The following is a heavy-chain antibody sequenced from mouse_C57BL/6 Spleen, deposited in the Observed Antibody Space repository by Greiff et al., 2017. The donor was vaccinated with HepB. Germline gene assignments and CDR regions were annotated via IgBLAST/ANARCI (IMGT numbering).Heavy chain of an antibody. D-gene: IGHD3-2*02. CDR3: ARSRQLKGYYFDY. CDR2: IDPSDSYT. Sequence: VQLQQPGAELVMPGASVKLSCKASGYTFTSYWMHWVKQRPGQGLEWIGEIDPSDSYTNYNQKFKGKSTLTVDKSSSTAYMQLSSLTSEDSAVYYCARSRQLKGYYFDYWGQGTTLTVSS. V-gene: IGHV1-69*01. J-gene: IGHJ2*01. CDR1: GYTFTSYW.